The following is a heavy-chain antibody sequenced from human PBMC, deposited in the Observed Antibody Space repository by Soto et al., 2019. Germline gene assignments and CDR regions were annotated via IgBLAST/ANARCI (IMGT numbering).Heavy chain of an antibody. V-gene: IGHV1-69*12. CDR1: GGTFSSYA. CDR2: IIPIFGTA. D-gene: IGHD5-18*01. J-gene: IGHJ6*02. Sequence: QVQLVQSGAEVKKPGSSVKVSCKASGGTFSSYAITWLRQAPGQGLEWMGGIIPIFGTADYAQKFQGRVTITADESTSTAYMELSSLRSEDTAVYYCASKEAAMYYSGMDVWGQGTTVTVSS. CDR3: ASKEAAMYYSGMDV.